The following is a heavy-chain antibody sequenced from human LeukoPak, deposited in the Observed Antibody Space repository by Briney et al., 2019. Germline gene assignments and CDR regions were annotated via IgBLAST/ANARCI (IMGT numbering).Heavy chain of an antibody. CDR2: ISAYNGNT. Sequence: GASVKVSCKASGYTFTSYGISWVRQAPGQGLEWMGWISAYNGNTNYAQKLQGRVTMTTDTSTSTAYMELRSLRSDDTAVYYCARTPVYGRYGSGSYYNAKHLSDYWGQGTLVTVSS. J-gene: IGHJ4*02. V-gene: IGHV1-18*01. CDR1: GYTFTSYG. CDR3: ARTPVYGRYGSGSYYNAKHLSDY. D-gene: IGHD3-10*01.